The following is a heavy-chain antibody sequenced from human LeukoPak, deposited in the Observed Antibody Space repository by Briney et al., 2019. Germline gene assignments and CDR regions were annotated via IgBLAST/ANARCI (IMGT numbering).Heavy chain of an antibody. CDR1: GFTFSSYS. V-gene: IGHV3-21*01. D-gene: IGHD6-13*01. Sequence: GGSLRLSCAASGFTFSSYSMNWVRQAPGKGLEWVSSISSSSSYIYYADSVKGRFTISRDNAKDSLYLQMNSLRAEDTAVYYCARGIAAAGTNWFDPWGQGTLVTVSS. CDR2: ISSSSSYI. J-gene: IGHJ5*02. CDR3: ARGIAAAGTNWFDP.